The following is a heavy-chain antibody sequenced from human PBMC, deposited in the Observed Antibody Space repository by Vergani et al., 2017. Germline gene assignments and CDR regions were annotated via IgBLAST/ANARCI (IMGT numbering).Heavy chain of an antibody. D-gene: IGHD2-2*01. CDR1: GFTFSSYG. Sequence: QVQLVESGGGVVQPGGSLRLSCAASGFTFSSYGMHWVRQAPGKGLEWVAFIRYDGSNKYYADSVKGRFTISGDNSKNTLYLQMNSLRAEDTAVYYCAKDRKDIVVVPAAMPDYYYGMDVWGQGTTVTVSS. J-gene: IGHJ6*02. V-gene: IGHV3-30*02. CDR2: IRYDGSNK. CDR3: AKDRKDIVVVPAAMPDYYYGMDV.